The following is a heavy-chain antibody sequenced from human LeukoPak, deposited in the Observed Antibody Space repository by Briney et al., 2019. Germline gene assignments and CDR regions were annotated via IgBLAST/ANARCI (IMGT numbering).Heavy chain of an antibody. V-gene: IGHV3-7*01. J-gene: IGHJ6*02. CDR1: GFTFSSYW. CDR3: ARHYYILTGAPSYYYGMDV. D-gene: IGHD3-9*01. Sequence: GGSLRLSCAASGFTFSSYWMSWVRQAPGKGLEWVANIKQDGSEKYYVDSVKGRVTISRDNAKNSLYLQMNSLRAEDTAVYYCARHYYILTGAPSYYYGMDVWGQGTTVTVSS. CDR2: IKQDGSEK.